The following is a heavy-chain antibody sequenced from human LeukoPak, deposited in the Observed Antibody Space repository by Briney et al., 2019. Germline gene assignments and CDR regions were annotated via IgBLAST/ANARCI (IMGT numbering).Heavy chain of an antibody. CDR1: GFTFSSYA. V-gene: IGHV3-30*04. Sequence: GGSLRLSCAASGFTFSSYAMHWVRQAPGKGLEWVAVISYDGSNKYYADSVKGRFTISRDNSKNTLYLQMNSLRAEDTAVNYCARGGPRAVVQYYDSSGYYFYWGQGTLVTVSS. D-gene: IGHD3-22*01. J-gene: IGHJ4*02. CDR3: ARGGPRAVVQYYDSSGYYFY. CDR2: ISYDGSNK.